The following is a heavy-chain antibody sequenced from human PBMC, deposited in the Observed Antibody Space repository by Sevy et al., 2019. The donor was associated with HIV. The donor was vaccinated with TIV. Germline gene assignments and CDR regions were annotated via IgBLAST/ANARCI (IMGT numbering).Heavy chain of an antibody. Sequence: ESLKISCAASGFTFTNYAMNWVRQAPGKGLEWVSGIIDSGDTTHYAEAVKGRFTISRDNSKNTVSLQMSSLRAEDTAIYYCAKLPSTVMFREKGYWGQGTRVTVSS. J-gene: IGHJ4*02. CDR3: AKLPSTVMFREKGY. CDR2: IIDSGDTT. D-gene: IGHD3-10*01. CDR1: GFTFTNYA. V-gene: IGHV3-23*01.